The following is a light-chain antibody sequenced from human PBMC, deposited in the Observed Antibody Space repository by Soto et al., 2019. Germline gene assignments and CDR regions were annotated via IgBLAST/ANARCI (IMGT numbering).Light chain of an antibody. CDR2: DAS. J-gene: IGKJ1*01. CDR1: QSVSSY. V-gene: IGKV3-11*01. Sequence: EIVLTQSPATLSLSPGERATLSCRASQSVSSYLAWYQQKPGQAPRLLIYDASNSATGIPARFSGSGSGTDFTLTISILEPEDFAVYYCQQRSNWPPWTFGQGNKVEIK. CDR3: QQRSNWPPWT.